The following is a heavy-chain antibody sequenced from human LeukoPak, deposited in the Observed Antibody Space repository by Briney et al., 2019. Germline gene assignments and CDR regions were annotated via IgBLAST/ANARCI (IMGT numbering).Heavy chain of an antibody. CDR1: GYTFTSYD. J-gene: IGHJ5*02. Sequence: ASVKVSCKAPGYTFTSYDINWVRQATGQGLEWMGWMNPNSGNTGYAQKFQGRVTMTRNTSISTAYMELSSLRSEDTAVYYCARGGRAIKQQLEGNWFDPWGQGTLVTVSS. CDR2: MNPNSGNT. CDR3: ARGGRAIKQQLEGNWFDP. D-gene: IGHD6-13*01. V-gene: IGHV1-8*01.